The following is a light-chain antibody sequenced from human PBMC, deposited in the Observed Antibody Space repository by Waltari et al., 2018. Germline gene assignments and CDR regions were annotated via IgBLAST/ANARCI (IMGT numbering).Light chain of an antibody. Sequence: EIVMTQSPATLSVSPGERATLSCRASQSVSSNLAWYQQKPDQAPRLLIHGASTRATGIPARFSGSGSGTEFTLTISSLQSEDFAVYYCQQYNNWPPGAFGQGTKVEIK. CDR3: QQYNNWPPGA. CDR1: QSVSSN. J-gene: IGKJ1*01. V-gene: IGKV3-15*01. CDR2: GAS.